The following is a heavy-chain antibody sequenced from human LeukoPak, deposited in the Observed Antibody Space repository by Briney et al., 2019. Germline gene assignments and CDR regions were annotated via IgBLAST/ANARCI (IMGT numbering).Heavy chain of an antibody. CDR2: ISGSGGST. J-gene: IGHJ4*02. Sequence: GGSLRLSCAASGFTFSSYAMSWVRQARGKGLEWVSAISGSGGSTYYADSVKGRFTISRDNSKNTLYLQMNSLRAEDTAVYYCAKVARDSTYYDILTGYYLYYFDYWGQGTLVTVSS. D-gene: IGHD3-9*01. CDR3: AKVARDSTYYDILTGYYLYYFDY. CDR1: GFTFSSYA. V-gene: IGHV3-23*01.